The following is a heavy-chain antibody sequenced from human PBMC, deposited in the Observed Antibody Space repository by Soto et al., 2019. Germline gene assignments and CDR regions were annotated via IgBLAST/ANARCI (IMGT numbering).Heavy chain of an antibody. Sequence: QVQLQQWGAGLLKPSETLSLTCAVNGGSFTGYYGAWIRQSPGKGLEWIGEISHSGRTNYNPSLQSRVTISVDTSKNQFSLKVSSVTAADTGMYYCARNGGSTWYYFDSWGQGTVVTVSS. V-gene: IGHV4-34*01. CDR3: ARNGGSTWYYFDS. J-gene: IGHJ4*02. CDR1: GGSFTGYY. CDR2: ISHSGRT. D-gene: IGHD6-13*01.